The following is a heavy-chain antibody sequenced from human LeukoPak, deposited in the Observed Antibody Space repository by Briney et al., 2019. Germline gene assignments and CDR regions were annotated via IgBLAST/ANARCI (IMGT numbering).Heavy chain of an antibody. CDR1: GYTFTSYY. J-gene: IGHJ4*02. Sequence: ASVKVSCKASGYTFTSYYMHWVRQAPGQGLEWMGIINPSGGSTSYAQKFQGRVTMTRDTSTSTVYMELSSLRSEDTAVYYCARDQGLDFWSCYYTPSGYWGQGTLVTVSS. V-gene: IGHV1-46*01. D-gene: IGHD3-3*01. CDR3: ARDQGLDFWSCYYTPSGY. CDR2: INPSGGST.